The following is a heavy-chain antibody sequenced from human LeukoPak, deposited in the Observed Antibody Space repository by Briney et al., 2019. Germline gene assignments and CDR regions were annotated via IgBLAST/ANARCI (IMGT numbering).Heavy chain of an antibody. CDR2: IYYSGST. Sequence: PSETLSLTCTVSGGSISSYYWSWIRQPPGKGLEGIGYIYYSGSTNYNPSLKSRVTISVDTSKNQFSLKLSSVTAADPAVYYCARGRRLRLGNNWFDPWGQGTLVTVSS. CDR3: ARGRRLRLGNNWFDP. CDR1: GGSISSYY. V-gene: IGHV4-59*12. J-gene: IGHJ5*02. D-gene: IGHD3-16*01.